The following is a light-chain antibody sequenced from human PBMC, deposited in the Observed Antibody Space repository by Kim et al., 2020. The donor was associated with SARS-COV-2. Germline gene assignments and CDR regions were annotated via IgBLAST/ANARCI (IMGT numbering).Light chain of an antibody. Sequence: PAARVTISFRASPSVSSSYFAWSQQKRGRAPPLLLYSASRSAPGSPHRFSGSRAWTDFSPTISRLEPEDFSMYYCQQYGRSPRITFGQGTRVEIK. CDR1: PSVSSSY. CDR2: SAS. CDR3: QQYGRSPRIT. J-gene: IGKJ5*01. V-gene: IGKV3-20*01.